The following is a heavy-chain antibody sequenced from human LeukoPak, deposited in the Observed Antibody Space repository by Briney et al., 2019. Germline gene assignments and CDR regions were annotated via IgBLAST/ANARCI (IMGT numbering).Heavy chain of an antibody. CDR2: ISSSGSII. J-gene: IGHJ4*02. CDR1: GFTFSDYY. Sequence: GGSLRLSCAASGFTFSDYYMSWIRQAPGKGLEWVSYISSSGSIIYYADSVKGRFTISRDNAKNSLYLQMNSLRAEDTAVYYCARDKKSGESSEIDYWGQGTLVTVSS. CDR3: ARDKKSGESSEIDY. D-gene: IGHD3-10*01. V-gene: IGHV3-11*04.